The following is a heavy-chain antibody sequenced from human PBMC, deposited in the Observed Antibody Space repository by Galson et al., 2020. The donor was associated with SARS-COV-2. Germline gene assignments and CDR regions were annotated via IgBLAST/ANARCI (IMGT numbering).Heavy chain of an antibody. CDR2: FYPGDSHT. CDR1: RYSFTSYW. J-gene: IGHJ6*02. Sequence: GESLKISCKGSRYSFTSYWIGWVRKMPGKGREWMGIFYPGDSHTRYSPYVQGQVTISGDRSITTAYLQWSSLKASDTAMYYCARHRGYCSSTGCSPDLSSYYYGMDVWGQGTTVTVSS. V-gene: IGHV5-51*01. CDR3: ARHRGYCSSTGCSPDLSSYYYGMDV. D-gene: IGHD2-2*01.